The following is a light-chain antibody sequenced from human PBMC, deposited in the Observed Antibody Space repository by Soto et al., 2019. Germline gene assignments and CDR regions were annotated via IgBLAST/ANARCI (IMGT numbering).Light chain of an antibody. Sequence: EIAMTQSPLSLAVTPGEPASISCRSSQTLLHSNGYTYLDWYLQKTGQSPQLLIYLGSNRASGVPDRFSGSGSGTDFTLKISRVEAEDVGIFYCMQGLRPMYTFGQGTKLEIK. J-gene: IGKJ2*01. CDR3: MQGLRPMYT. CDR1: QTLLHSNGYTY. V-gene: IGKV2-28*01. CDR2: LGS.